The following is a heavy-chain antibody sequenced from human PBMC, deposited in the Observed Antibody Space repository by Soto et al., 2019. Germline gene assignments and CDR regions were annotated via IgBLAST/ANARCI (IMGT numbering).Heavy chain of an antibody. V-gene: IGHV6-1*01. Sequence: SQTLSLTCAISVDSVSSNSSAWNWIRQSPSRGLEWLGRTYYRSKWYYDYAISVKSRMSINVDTSKTQLSLQLNSVTTEDTAVYYCGRGYDIDVWGQGTMVTVSS. CDR1: VDSVSSNSSA. D-gene: IGHD3-3*01. J-gene: IGHJ3*01. CDR2: TYYRSKWYY. CDR3: GRGYDIDV.